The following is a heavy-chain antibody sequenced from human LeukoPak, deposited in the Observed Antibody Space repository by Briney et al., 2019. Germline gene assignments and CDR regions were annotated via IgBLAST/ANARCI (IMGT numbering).Heavy chain of an antibody. J-gene: IGHJ3*02. D-gene: IGHD6-6*01. CDR3: AKDLREYTSSPRNAFHI. V-gene: IGHV3-21*04. CDR1: GFTFSSYS. CDR2: ISSSSSYI. Sequence: GGSLRLSCAASGFTFSSYSMNWVRQAPGKGLEWVSFISSSSSYIYYADSVKGRFTISRDNSKNTLYLLLNSLRAEDTAVYYCAKDLREYTSSPRNAFHIWGQGTMVTVSS.